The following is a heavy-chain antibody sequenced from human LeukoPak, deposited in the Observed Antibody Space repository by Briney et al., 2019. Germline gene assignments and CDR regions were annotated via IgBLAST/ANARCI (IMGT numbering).Heavy chain of an antibody. V-gene: IGHV1-2*04. Sequence: ASVKVSCKASGYTFTGYYMHWVRQAPGQGLEWMGWINPNSGGTNYAQKFQGWVTMTRDTSISTAYMELSSLRSEDTAVNYCARGNYGGRTLASYYYYYMDVWGKGTTVTVSS. D-gene: IGHD4-23*01. CDR1: GYTFTGYY. J-gene: IGHJ6*03. CDR2: INPNSGGT. CDR3: ARGNYGGRTLASYYYYYMDV.